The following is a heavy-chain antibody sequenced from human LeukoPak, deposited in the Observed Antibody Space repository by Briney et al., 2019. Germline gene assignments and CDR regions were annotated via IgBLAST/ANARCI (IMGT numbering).Heavy chain of an antibody. CDR3: ARNFYGSGSYTVD. CDR1: GYTFTSFD. J-gene: IGHJ4*02. D-gene: IGHD3-10*01. Sequence: ASVKVSCKASGYTFTSFDIKWERQSNGRGRVWEGWMNPNRDNTGYGQKCEGTVTMTKNTPISTAYMELSSLRSEDTAVYYCARNFYGSGSYTVDSGQGTLVTVS. V-gene: IGHV1-8*01. CDR2: MNPNRDNT.